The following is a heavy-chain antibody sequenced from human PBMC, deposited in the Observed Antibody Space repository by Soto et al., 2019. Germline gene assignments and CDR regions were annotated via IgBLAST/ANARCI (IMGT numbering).Heavy chain of an antibody. CDR2: ISYDGSNK. V-gene: IGHV3-30-3*01. CDR3: ARAIDDEYPHGDY. J-gene: IGHJ4*02. Sequence: QVQLVESGGGVVQPGRSLRLSCAASGFTFSSYAMHWVRQAPGKGLEWVAVISYDGSNKYYADSVKGRFIISRDNSKNTLYLQMNSLRAEDTAVYYCARAIDDEYPHGDYWGQGTLVTVSS. D-gene: IGHD2-2*02. CDR1: GFTFSSYA.